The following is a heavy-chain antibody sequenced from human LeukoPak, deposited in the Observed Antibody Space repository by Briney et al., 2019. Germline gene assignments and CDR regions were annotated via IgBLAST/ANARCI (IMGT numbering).Heavy chain of an antibody. CDR1: GFTFDDYA. CDR2: ISWNSGSI. J-gene: IGHJ6*02. V-gene: IGHV3-9*01. Sequence: GGSLRLSCAASGFTFDDYAMHWVRQAPGKGLEWVSGISWNSGSIGYADSVKGRFTISRDNAKNSLYLQMNSLRAEDTALYYCVKGLGSDYYYYGMDVWGQGTTVTVSS. CDR3: VKGLGSDYYYYGMDV. D-gene: IGHD1-26*01.